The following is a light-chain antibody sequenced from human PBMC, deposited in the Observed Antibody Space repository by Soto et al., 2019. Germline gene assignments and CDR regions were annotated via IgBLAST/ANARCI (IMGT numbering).Light chain of an antibody. Sequence: QSVLTQPPSASGSPGQSVTISCTGTSSDVGGYNYVSWCQQHPGKAPKLMIYEVSKRPSGVPDRFSGSKFGNTASLTVSGLQAADEADYFCKSYAGSNTYVFGSGTKVTVL. V-gene: IGLV2-8*01. CDR3: KSYAGSNTYV. CDR1: SSDVGGYNY. J-gene: IGLJ1*01. CDR2: EVS.